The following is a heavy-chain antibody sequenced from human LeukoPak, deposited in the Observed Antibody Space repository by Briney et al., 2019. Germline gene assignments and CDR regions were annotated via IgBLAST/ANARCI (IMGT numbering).Heavy chain of an antibody. D-gene: IGHD6-13*01. Sequence: SETLSLTCAVYGGSFSGYYWGWIRQPPGKGLEWIGSIYYSGSTYYNPSLKSRVTISVDTSKNQFSLKLSSVTAADTAVYYCARHAEGGYSSSWYWSAFDIWGQGTMVTVSS. CDR2: IYYSGST. CDR1: GGSFSGYY. CDR3: ARHAEGGYSSSWYWSAFDI. J-gene: IGHJ3*02. V-gene: IGHV4-39*01.